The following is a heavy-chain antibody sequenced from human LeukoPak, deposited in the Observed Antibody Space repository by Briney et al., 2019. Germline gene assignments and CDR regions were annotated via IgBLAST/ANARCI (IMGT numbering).Heavy chain of an antibody. V-gene: IGHV4-34*01. Sequence: SETLSLICAVYGGSFSGYYWSWIRQPPGKGLEWIGEINHSGSTNYNPSLKSRVTISVDTSKNQFSLKLSSVTAADTAVYYCARDRDQSSGSYWEYNWFDPWGQGTLVTVSS. D-gene: IGHD1-26*01. J-gene: IGHJ5*02. CDR3: ARDRDQSSGSYWEYNWFDP. CDR2: INHSGST. CDR1: GGSFSGYY.